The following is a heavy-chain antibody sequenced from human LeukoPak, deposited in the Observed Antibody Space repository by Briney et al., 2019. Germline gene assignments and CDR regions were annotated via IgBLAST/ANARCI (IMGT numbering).Heavy chain of an antibody. Sequence: SETLSLTCAVYGGSFSGYYWSWIRQPPGKGLEWIGEINHSGSTNYNPSLKSRVTRSVDTSKNQFSLKLSSVTAADTAVYYCAREPTILDAFDIWGQGTMVTVSS. V-gene: IGHV4-34*01. D-gene: IGHD3-9*01. J-gene: IGHJ3*02. CDR2: INHSGST. CDR3: AREPTILDAFDI. CDR1: GGSFSGYY.